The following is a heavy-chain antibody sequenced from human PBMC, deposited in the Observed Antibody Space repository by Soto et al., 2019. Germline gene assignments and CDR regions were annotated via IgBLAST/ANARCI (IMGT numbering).Heavy chain of an antibody. Sequence: SETLSLTCTVSGGSISTYYWSWIRQSAGKGLEWIGRIFTSGSTNYNPSLKGRLTMSVDTSKNQFSLKLSSVTAADTAVYYCARERGRGWPVEYFQHWGQGTLVTVS. V-gene: IGHV4-4*07. CDR3: ARERGRGWPVEYFQH. D-gene: IGHD6-19*01. J-gene: IGHJ1*01. CDR1: GGSISTYY. CDR2: IFTSGST.